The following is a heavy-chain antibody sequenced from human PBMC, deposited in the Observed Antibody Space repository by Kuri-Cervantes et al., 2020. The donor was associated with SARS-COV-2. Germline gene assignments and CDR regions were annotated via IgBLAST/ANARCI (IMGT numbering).Heavy chain of an antibody. CDR2: IYTSGST. V-gene: IGHV4-61*02. J-gene: IGHJ3*02. CDR3: ARVNQWLASADI. CDR1: GGSISSGSYY. D-gene: IGHD6-19*01. Sequence: LRLSCTVSGGSISSGSYYWSWIRQPAGKGLEWIGRIYTSGSTNYNPSLKSRVTISVDTSKNQFSLKLSSVTAADTAVYYCARVNQWLASADIWGRGTMVTVSS.